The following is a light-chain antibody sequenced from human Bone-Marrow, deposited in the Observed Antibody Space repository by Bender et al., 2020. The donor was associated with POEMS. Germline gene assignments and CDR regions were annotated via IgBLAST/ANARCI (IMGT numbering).Light chain of an antibody. V-gene: IGLV1-44*01. CDR3: AVWDDSLNGWV. CDR2: SGH. J-gene: IGLJ3*02. Sequence: QSVLTQPPSASGTPGQRVTISCSGGSSNIGAHAVNWYQYLPGTAPKLLIYSGHRRPSGVPDRFSGSRSGTSDSLDISGLQSEDEADYYCAVWDDSLNGWVFGGGTKLTVL. CDR1: SSNIGAHA.